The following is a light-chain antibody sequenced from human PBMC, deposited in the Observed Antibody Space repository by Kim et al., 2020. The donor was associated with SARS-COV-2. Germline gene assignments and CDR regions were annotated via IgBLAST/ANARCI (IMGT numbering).Light chain of an antibody. Sequence: SASVGDRVTIPCRASQNINNWVAWYQQKPGKAPKVLIYEASSLETGVPSRFSGSGSGTEFIFTISSLQPDDFATYYCQQYHSYWTFGQGTKVEIK. CDR2: EAS. CDR3: QQYHSYWT. V-gene: IGKV1-5*03. J-gene: IGKJ1*01. CDR1: QNINNW.